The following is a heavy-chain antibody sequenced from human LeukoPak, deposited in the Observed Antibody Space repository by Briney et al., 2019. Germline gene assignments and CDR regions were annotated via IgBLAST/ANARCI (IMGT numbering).Heavy chain of an antibody. V-gene: IGHV1-18*01. CDR2: ISAYNGNT. J-gene: IGHJ5*02. D-gene: IGHD6-13*01. Sequence: ASVNVSCKASGCTFTSYGISWVRQAPGQGLEWMGWISAYNGNTNYAQKLQGRVTMTTDTSTSTAYMELRSLRSDDTAVYYCARAPIAASWFDPWGQGTLVTVSS. CDR1: GCTFTSYG. CDR3: ARAPIAASWFDP.